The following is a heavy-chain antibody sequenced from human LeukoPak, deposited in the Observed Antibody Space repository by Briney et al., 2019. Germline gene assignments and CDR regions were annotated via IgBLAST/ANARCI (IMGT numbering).Heavy chain of an antibody. CDR1: GVSITSGTYY. D-gene: IGHD6-13*01. J-gene: IGHJ5*02. V-gene: IGHV4-61*10. CDR3: ARGSSWIWFDP. Sequence: PSETLSLTCTVSGVSITSGTYYWTWIRQPAGKGLEWIGYIYYSGSTNYNPSLKSRVTISVDTSKNQFSLKLSSVTAADTAVYYCARGSSWIWFDPWGQGTLVTVSS. CDR2: IYYSGST.